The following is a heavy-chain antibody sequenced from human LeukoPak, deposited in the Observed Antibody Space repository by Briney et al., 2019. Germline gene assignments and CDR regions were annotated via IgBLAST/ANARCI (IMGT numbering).Heavy chain of an antibody. V-gene: IGHV1-2*02. Sequence: ASVKVSCKASGYTFTGYYRHLVRQAPGQGLGWMGWINPNSGGTNYAQKFQGRVTMTRDTSISTAYMEMSRLRSDDTAVYCCARDASIGRIKDDFDSWGQGAMVTVSS. D-gene: IGHD3-3*02. CDR2: INPNSGGT. J-gene: IGHJ3*02. CDR3: ARDASIGRIKDDFDS. CDR1: GYTFTGYY.